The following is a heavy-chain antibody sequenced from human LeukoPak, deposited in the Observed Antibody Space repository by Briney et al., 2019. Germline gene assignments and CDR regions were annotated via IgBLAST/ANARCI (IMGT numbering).Heavy chain of an antibody. D-gene: IGHD3-22*01. V-gene: IGHV3-64D*06. CDR2: ISSNGGST. CDR3: VKGSSGYYYYFDY. Sequence: PGGPLRLSCAASGFTFSSYAMHWVRQAPGKGLEYVSAISSNGGSTYYADSVKGRFTISRDNSKNTLYLQMSSLRAEDTAVYYCVKGSSGYYYYFDYWGQGTLVTVSS. J-gene: IGHJ4*02. CDR1: GFTFSSYA.